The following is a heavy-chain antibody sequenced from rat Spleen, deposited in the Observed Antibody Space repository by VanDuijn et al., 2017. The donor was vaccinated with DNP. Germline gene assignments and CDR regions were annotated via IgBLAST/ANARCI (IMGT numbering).Heavy chain of an antibody. CDR1: GFTFSDYN. V-gene: IGHV5-7*01. CDR3: ARWPGYNPPYAMDA. CDR2: ISYDGSST. D-gene: IGHD1-4*01. Sequence: EVHLVESGGGLVQPGRSLKLSCAASGFTFSDYNMAWVRQAPKKGLEWVATISYDGSSTYYRDSVKGRFTISRDNAKSTLYLQMNSLRSEDTATYYCARWPGYNPPYAMDAWGQGTSVTVSS. J-gene: IGHJ4*01.